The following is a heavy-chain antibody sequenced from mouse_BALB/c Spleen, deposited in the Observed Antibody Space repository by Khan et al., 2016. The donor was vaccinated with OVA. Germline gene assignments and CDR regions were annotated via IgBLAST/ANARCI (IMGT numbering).Heavy chain of an antibody. V-gene: IGHV2-6-5*01. J-gene: IGHJ2*01. CDR3: AKHVILYPDYCDY. Sequence: QVQLKQSGPGLVAPSQSLYITCTVSGFSLTDYGVSWIRQPPGKGLEWLGVIWGGGITYYNSALKSRLSISKDNSTSQAFLKMNSLQTDDTSMYYCAKHVILYPDYCDYWGQGTTLTVPS. CDR2: IWGGGIT. CDR1: GFSLTDYG.